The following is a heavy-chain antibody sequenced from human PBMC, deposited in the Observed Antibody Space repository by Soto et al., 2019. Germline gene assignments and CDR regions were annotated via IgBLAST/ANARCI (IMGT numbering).Heavy chain of an antibody. D-gene: IGHD2-2*01. CDR3: VHRIIVCGTASCYDWCDAFDF. CDR2: TNWTADN. V-gene: IGHV2-5*01. Sequence: QITLKESGPTLVKPTQTLTLTCTFSGFSLSTGGVGVGWIRQPPGETLERLAPTNWTADNHYNPSRRNRLTNTKDTTKNQVVLEMTNVDHVDTATYYCVHRIIVCGTASCYDWCDAFDFWGQGTMVTVSS. J-gene: IGHJ3*01. CDR1: GFSLSTGGVG.